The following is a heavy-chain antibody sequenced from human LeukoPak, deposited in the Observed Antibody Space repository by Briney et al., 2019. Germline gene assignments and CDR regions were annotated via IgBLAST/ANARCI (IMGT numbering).Heavy chain of an antibody. Sequence: GESLKISCKGSGYSFTSYWIGWVRQMPGKGLEWMGIIYPGDSDTRYSPSFQGQVTISADKSISTAYLQWSSLKASDTAMYYCARPRSVHYDSSGYDAFDIWGQGTMVTVSS. V-gene: IGHV5-51*01. CDR1: GYSFTSYW. D-gene: IGHD3-22*01. J-gene: IGHJ3*02. CDR3: ARPRSVHYDSSGYDAFDI. CDR2: IYPGDSDT.